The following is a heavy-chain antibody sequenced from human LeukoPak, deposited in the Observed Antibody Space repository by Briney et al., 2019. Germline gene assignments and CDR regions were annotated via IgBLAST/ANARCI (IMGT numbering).Heavy chain of an antibody. V-gene: IGHV3-30-3*01. CDR1: GFTFSSYA. Sequence: GGSLRLSCAASGFTFSSYAMHWVRQAPGKGLEWVAVISYDGSNKYYADSVKGRFTISRDNSKNTLYLQMNNLRAEDTAVYYCARDGVAAAGTFDYWGQGTLVTVSS. CDR3: ARDGVAAAGTFDY. CDR2: ISYDGSNK. D-gene: IGHD6-13*01. J-gene: IGHJ4*02.